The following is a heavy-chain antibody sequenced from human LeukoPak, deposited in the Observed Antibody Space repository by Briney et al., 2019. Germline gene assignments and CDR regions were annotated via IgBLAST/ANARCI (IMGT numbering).Heavy chain of an antibody. CDR1: GYTFTNSD. J-gene: IGHJ4*02. CDR3: AFGVVTSFDY. Sequence: ASVKVSCKASGYTFTNSDITWVRQAPGQGLEWMGWISAYNGNTNYAQKLQGRVTMTTDTSTSTAYMELRSLRSDDTAVYYCAFGVVTSFDYWGQGTLVTVSS. D-gene: IGHD3-3*01. V-gene: IGHV1-18*01. CDR2: ISAYNGNT.